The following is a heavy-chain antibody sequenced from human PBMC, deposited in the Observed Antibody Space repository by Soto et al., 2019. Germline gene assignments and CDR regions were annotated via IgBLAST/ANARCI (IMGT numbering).Heavy chain of an antibody. CDR3: ARSITMVRGVITNWFDP. CDR1: CGSISSGGYY. V-gene: IGHV4-31*03. J-gene: IGHJ5*02. D-gene: IGHD3-10*01. CDR2: IYYSGST. Sequence: SETLSLTCTVSCGSISSGGYYWSWIRQHPGKGLEWIGYIYYSGSTYYNPSLKSRVTISVDTSKNQFSLKLSSVTAADTAVYYCARSITMVRGVITNWFDPWGQGTLVTVSS.